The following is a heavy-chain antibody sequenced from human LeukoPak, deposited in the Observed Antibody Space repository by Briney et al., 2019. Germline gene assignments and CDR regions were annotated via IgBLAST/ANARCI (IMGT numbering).Heavy chain of an antibody. CDR3: ARDGAVMTTVTPLDY. Sequence: SGGSLRLSCAASGFTFSDYYMSWIRQAPGKGLEWVSYISSSGSTIYYADSVKGRFTISRDNAKNSLYLQMNSLRAEDTAVYYCARDGAVMTTVTPLDYWGQGTLVTVSS. CDR2: ISSSGSTI. D-gene: IGHD4-11*01. CDR1: GFTFSDYY. V-gene: IGHV3-11*04. J-gene: IGHJ4*02.